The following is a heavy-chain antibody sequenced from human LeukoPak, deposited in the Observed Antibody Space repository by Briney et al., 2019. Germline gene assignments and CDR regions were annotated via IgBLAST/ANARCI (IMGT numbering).Heavy chain of an antibody. CDR1: GGSISRYY. J-gene: IGHJ4*02. CDR3: ARDVLAQGLGY. Sequence: PSDTLSLTCTVSGGSISRYYWSWIRQPAGKGLEWIGRIYTSGSTDYNPSLKSRVTMSVDTSKNQFSLKLSSVTAADTAVYYCARDVLAQGLGYWGQGTLVTVSS. CDR2: IYTSGST. D-gene: IGHD2/OR15-2a*01. V-gene: IGHV4-4*07.